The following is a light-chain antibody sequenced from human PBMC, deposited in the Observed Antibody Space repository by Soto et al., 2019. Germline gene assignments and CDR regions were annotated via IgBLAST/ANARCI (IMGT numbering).Light chain of an antibody. CDR2: GAS. V-gene: IGKV3D-15*01. CDR3: HQYHLWPWT. CDR1: LSISTH. Sequence: EIEMTQSPATLSVSPGDRATISCRASLSISTHLAWYEQKPGQAPRLLIYGASTRATGIPARFSGSGSGTEFTLTISSLQSEDFAVYYCHQYHLWPWTFGQGTKVEI. J-gene: IGKJ1*01.